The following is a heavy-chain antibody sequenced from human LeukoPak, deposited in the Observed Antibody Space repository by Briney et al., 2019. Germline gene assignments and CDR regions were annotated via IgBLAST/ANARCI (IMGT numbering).Heavy chain of an antibody. D-gene: IGHD2-2*02. J-gene: IGHJ2*01. CDR1: GGSISSGGYY. V-gene: IGHV4-31*03. CDR3: ARDPTAYCSSTSCYRFGGYFDL. Sequence: SQTLSLTCTVSGGSISSGGYYWSWIRQHPGKGLEWIGYIYYSGSTYYNPSLKSRVTISVDTSKNQFSLKLSSVSAADTAVYYCARDPTAYCSSTSCYRFGGYFDLWGRGTLVTVSS. CDR2: IYYSGST.